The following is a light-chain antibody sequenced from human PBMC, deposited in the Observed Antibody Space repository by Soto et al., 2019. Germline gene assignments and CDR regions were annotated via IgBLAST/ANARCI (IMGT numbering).Light chain of an antibody. V-gene: IGLV2-8*01. CDR2: EVS. CDR1: SSDVGAYNF. J-gene: IGLJ1*01. CDR3: CSHGGRNNFYV. Sequence: QSLLTQPSSASGSPGQSVTISCTGTSSDVGAYNFVSWYQQHPGKAPKLIIYEVSKRPSGVPDRFSASKSGNTASLTVSGLQAEDEADYYCCSHGGRNNFYVVGNGTKVTVL.